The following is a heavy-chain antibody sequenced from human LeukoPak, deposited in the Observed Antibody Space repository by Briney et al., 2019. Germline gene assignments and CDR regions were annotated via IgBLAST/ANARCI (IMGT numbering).Heavy chain of an antibody. D-gene: IGHD3-9*01. CDR1: GYTFTSYD. CDR2: MNPNSGNT. Sequence: GASVKVSCKASGYTFTSYDINWVRQATGQGLEWMGWMNPNSGNTGYARKFQGRVTITRNTSISTAYMELSSLRSEDTAVYYCARGLLRYFDWLVHDAFDIWGQGTMVTVSS. V-gene: IGHV1-8*03. J-gene: IGHJ3*02. CDR3: ARGLLRYFDWLVHDAFDI.